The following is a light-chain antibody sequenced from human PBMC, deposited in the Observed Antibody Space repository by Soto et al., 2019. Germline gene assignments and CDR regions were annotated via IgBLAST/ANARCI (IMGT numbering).Light chain of an antibody. CDR2: GAS. V-gene: IGKV3-20*01. Sequence: EIVLTQSPGTLSLSPGERATLSCRASQSVSNSYLAWYQQKPGQAPRLLIYGASSRATGIPDRFSGSGSGTDFTLTISRLEPEDFAVYYCQQYGNSPVTFGQGTKVDI. CDR1: QSVSNSY. J-gene: IGKJ1*01. CDR3: QQYGNSPVT.